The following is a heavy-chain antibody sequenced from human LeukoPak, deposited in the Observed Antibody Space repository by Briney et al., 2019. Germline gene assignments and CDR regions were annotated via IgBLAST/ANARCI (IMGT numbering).Heavy chain of an antibody. J-gene: IGHJ4*02. D-gene: IGHD4-17*01. Sequence: GASMKVSCKASGYTFTSYGITWVRQAPGQGLEWMGWISGYNGNTNYAQKFQGRVTMATDTSTSTAYMELRSLRSDDTAVYYCATGTPYYGDYSRLDYWGQGTLVTVSS. V-gene: IGHV1-18*01. CDR1: GYTFTSYG. CDR3: ATGTPYYGDYSRLDY. CDR2: ISGYNGNT.